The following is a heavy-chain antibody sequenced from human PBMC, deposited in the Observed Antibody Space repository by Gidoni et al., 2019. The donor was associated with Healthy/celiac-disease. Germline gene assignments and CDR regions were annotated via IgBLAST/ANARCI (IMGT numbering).Heavy chain of an antibody. J-gene: IGHJ5*02. CDR3: ASLGSGSYYNGGWFDP. CDR2: INSDGSST. V-gene: IGHV3-74*01. CDR1: GSPFSSYW. D-gene: IGHD3-10*01. Sequence: EVQLVESGGGLVQPGGSLRLSCAASGSPFSSYWMHWVRQAPGTWLVWVSLINSDGSSTSYADSMRGRFTITRDNAKNTLYLQMSSLSAEDTAVYYCASLGSGSYYNGGWFDPWGQGTLVTVSS.